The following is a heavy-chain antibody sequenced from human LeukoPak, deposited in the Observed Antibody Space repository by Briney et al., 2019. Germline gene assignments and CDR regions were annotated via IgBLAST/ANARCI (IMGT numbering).Heavy chain of an antibody. D-gene: IGHD3-10*01. Sequence: GWSLRLSCAASGFTFSSYWMHWVRQAPGKGLVWVSRINSDASSTSYAESVKGRFTISGDNAKNTLYLQMNSLRAEDTAVYYCARVVRICWFDPWGQGTLVTVSS. CDR3: ARVVRICWFDP. CDR2: INSDASST. V-gene: IGHV3-74*01. J-gene: IGHJ5*02. CDR1: GFTFSSYW.